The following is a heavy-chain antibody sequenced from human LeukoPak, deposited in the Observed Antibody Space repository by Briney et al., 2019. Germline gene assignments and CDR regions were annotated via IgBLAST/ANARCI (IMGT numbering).Heavy chain of an antibody. V-gene: IGHV3-23*01. Sequence: GGSLRLSCAASGFTFSSYAMSWVRQAPGKGLEWVSAISGSGGSTYYADSVKGRFTISRDNSKNTLYPQMNSLRAEDTAVYYCAKVAGNYDILTGNYYYYYGMDVWGQGTTVTVSS. CDR2: ISGSGGST. CDR1: GFTFSSYA. CDR3: AKVAGNYDILTGNYYYYYGMDV. D-gene: IGHD3-9*01. J-gene: IGHJ6*02.